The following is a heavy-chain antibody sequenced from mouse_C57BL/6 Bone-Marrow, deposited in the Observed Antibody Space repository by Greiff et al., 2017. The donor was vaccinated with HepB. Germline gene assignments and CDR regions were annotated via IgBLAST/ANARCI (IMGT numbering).Heavy chain of an antibody. D-gene: IGHD1-1*01. CDR3: ARKEFITTVVAPYAMDY. V-gene: IGHV1-76*01. CDR2: IYPGSGNT. CDR1: GYTFTDYY. J-gene: IGHJ4*01. Sequence: VQLVESGAELVRPGASVKLSCKASGYTFTDYYINWVKQRPGQGLEWIARIYPGSGNTYYNEKFKGKATLTAEKSSSTAYMQLSSLTSEDSAVYFCARKEFITTVVAPYAMDYWGQGTSVTVSS.